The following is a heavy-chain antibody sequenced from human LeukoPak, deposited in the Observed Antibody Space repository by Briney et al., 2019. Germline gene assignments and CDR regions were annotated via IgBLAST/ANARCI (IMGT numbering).Heavy chain of an antibody. V-gene: IGHV3-23*01. CDR3: AKDHLPGIVVADRDY. J-gene: IGHJ4*02. CDR1: GFTFSSYW. Sequence: GGSLRLSCAASGFTFSSYWMHWVRQAPGKGLEWVSAISGSGGTTYYAGSVKGRFTISRDNSKNTLYLQINSLRAEDTAVYYCAKDHLPGIVVADRDYWGQGTLVTVSS. D-gene: IGHD6-19*01. CDR2: ISGSGGTT.